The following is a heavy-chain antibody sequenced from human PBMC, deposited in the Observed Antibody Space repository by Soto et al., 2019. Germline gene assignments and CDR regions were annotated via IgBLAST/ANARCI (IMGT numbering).Heavy chain of an antibody. CDR2: ISYDGSNK. Sequence: GGSLRLSCAASGFTFSRYGMHGVRQAPGKGLEWVAVISYDGSNKYYADSVKGRFTISRDNSKNTPYLQMKSLRAEDTAVYYCAKVRDDFWSGYFYYYGMDVWGQGTTVTVSS. D-gene: IGHD3-3*01. CDR3: AKVRDDFWSGYFYYYGMDV. CDR1: GFTFSRYG. J-gene: IGHJ6*02. V-gene: IGHV3-30*18.